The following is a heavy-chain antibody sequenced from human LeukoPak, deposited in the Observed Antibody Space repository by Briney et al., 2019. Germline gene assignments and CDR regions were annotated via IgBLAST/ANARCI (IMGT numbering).Heavy chain of an antibody. CDR3: GKGADACHP. D-gene: IGHD3-16*01. CDR2: VLHTGST. J-gene: IGHJ5*02. Sequence: SETLSLTCAVHGYSLTNHYWIWIRQPPGKGLEWIAEVLHTGSTNYNPSFKSRVTISVDTSKNQSFLNLTSVPAPDTACHFWGKGADACHPWGQGNLGPVSS. V-gene: IGHV4-34*12. CDR1: GYSLTNHY.